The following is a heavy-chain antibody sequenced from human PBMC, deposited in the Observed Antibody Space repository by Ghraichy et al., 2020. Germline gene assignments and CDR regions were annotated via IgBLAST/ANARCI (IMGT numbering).Heavy chain of an antibody. V-gene: IGHV3-30*04. CDR2: ISNDGIYK. J-gene: IGHJ4*02. CDR3: ARDRSGVAVAGTWGNFDS. CDR1: GFTFSTYP. D-gene: IGHD6-19*01. Sequence: LTCAASGFTFSTYPMHWLRLAPGKGLEWLAIISNDGIYKFYRDSVRGRFNISRDNAKNTLYLQMNSLRPEDAGVYHCARDRSGVAVAGTWGNFDSWGQGTLVTVSS.